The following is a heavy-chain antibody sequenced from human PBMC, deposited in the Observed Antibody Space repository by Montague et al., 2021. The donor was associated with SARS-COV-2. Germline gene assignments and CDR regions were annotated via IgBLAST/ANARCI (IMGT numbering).Heavy chain of an antibody. CDR2: IHHSGST. D-gene: IGHD6-13*01. V-gene: IGHV4-59*08. CDR1: GGSINSFY. J-gene: IGHJ4*02. Sequence: SETLSLTCAVSGGSINSFYWSRVRQSPGKRMEWIGYIHHSGSTKYNPSLQSRVTMSLGTSRNQLSLKLSSVTAADTAIYYCATLAGGFTSGSLDYWGQGTLVTVSS. CDR3: ATLAGGFTSGSLDY.